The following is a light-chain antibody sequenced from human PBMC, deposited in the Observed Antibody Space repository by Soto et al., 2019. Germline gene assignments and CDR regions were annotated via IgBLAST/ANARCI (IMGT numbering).Light chain of an antibody. CDR2: GAS. J-gene: IGKJ1*01. Sequence: VSSQSPSHLNRSPEESATPSCNASQSVSNNYLAWYQQKPGQAPRILIYGASNRATGIPDRFSGGGSGTDFPLTISRLDPDDSAVHYCQQYGSSGTLAQGTKVDIK. CDR3: QQYGSSGT. V-gene: IGKV3-20*01. CDR1: QSVSNNY.